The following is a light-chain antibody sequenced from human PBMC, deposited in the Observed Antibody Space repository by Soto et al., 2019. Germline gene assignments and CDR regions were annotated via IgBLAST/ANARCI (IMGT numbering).Light chain of an antibody. CDR1: QSVSRSY. J-gene: IGKJ4*01. Sequence: EIVLAQSPATLSLSPGDRATLSCGASQSVSRSYLAWYQQKPGLAPRLIIYDAYTRATGIQARFRGSGSGTEFTLTIESLQSEDFAVYYCKQYNDWPPAFGGGTKVDIK. CDR2: DAY. V-gene: IGKV3-15*01. CDR3: KQYNDWPPA.